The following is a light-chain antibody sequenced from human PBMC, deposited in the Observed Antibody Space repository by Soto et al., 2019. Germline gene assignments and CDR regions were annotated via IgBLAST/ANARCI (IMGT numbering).Light chain of an antibody. J-gene: IGKJ1*01. CDR3: QQYAGSPWT. V-gene: IGKV3-20*01. CDR2: GAS. Sequence: EIVLTQSPGTLSVSPGERAPVSCSASQSVSNNYLAWYQQKPGQAPRLLIYGASNRATGIPDRFSGSGSGTDFTLIISRLEPEDFAVYYCQQYAGSPWTFGQGTKVDIK. CDR1: QSVSNNY.